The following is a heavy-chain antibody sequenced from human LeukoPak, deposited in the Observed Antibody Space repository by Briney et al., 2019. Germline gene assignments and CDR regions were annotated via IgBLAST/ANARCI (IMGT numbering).Heavy chain of an antibody. D-gene: IGHD2-2*01. V-gene: IGHV4-39*07. CDR1: GGSISSSSYY. Sequence: PTETLSLTCTVYGGSISSSSYYWGWIRRPPGKGLEWIGSIYYSGSTYYTPSPKSRVTISADTSKNQLSLTLSSVTAADTAVYYCARGTEDCSSTSCYVAAFDIWGQGTMVTVSS. CDR3: ARGTEDCSSTSCYVAAFDI. CDR2: IYYSGST. J-gene: IGHJ3*02.